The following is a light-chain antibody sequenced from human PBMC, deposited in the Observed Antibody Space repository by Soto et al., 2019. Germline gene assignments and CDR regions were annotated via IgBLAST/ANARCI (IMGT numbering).Light chain of an antibody. J-gene: IGKJ1*01. CDR3: QQRSVWPPWT. CDR1: QSISTH. CDR2: DAS. Sequence: EIVLTQSPATLSLSPGEGATLSCRASQSISTHLAWYQQRPGQAPRLLIYDASNRATGIPARFSGSGSGTDFTLTINSLEPEDFAVYYCQQRSVWPPWTFGQGTKVEI. V-gene: IGKV3-11*01.